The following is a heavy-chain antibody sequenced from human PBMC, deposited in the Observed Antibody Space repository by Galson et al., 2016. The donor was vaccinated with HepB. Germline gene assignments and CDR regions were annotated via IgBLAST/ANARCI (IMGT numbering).Heavy chain of an antibody. CDR3: TVCGLTGDLDY. CDR2: SKSKTDGGAI. V-gene: IGHV3-15*01. CDR1: GFSFSTAW. J-gene: IGHJ4*03. D-gene: IGHD3-9*01. Sequence: SLRLSCAASGFSFSTAWMTWVRQAPGKGLEWIGRSKSKTDGGAIDYAAPVRGRFTISRDDSRDTLFLQMNSLKFEDTAVYYCTVCGLTGDLDYWGRGTRVADSS.